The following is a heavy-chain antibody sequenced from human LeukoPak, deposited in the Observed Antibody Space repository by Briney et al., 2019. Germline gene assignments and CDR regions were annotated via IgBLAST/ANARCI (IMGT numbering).Heavy chain of an antibody. CDR1: GGSISSSSYY. CDR2: IYYSGST. CDR3: ARDQCSGGSCYSDY. Sequence: SETLSLTCTVSGGSISSSSYYWGWIRQPPGKGLEWIGSIYYSGSTYYNPSLKGRVTISVDTSKNQFSLKLSSVTAADTAVYYCARDQCSGGSCYSDYWGQGTLVTVSS. V-gene: IGHV4-39*07. D-gene: IGHD2-15*01. J-gene: IGHJ4*02.